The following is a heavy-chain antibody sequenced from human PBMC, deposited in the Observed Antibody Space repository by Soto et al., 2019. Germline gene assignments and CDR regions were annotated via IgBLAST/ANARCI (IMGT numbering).Heavy chain of an antibody. D-gene: IGHD6-6*01. Sequence: PSETLSLTCTLSGDSITSSSHYWGWIRQPPGKGLECIANIYYDGNTYYNPSLKSRVAISLDTSKNQFSLRLNSVTAADTAVYYCARSSIEPRVFMYAFESWGQGTLVTVS. CDR1: GDSITSSSHY. J-gene: IGHJ4*02. CDR2: IYYDGNT. CDR3: ARSSIEPRVFMYAFES. V-gene: IGHV4-39*01.